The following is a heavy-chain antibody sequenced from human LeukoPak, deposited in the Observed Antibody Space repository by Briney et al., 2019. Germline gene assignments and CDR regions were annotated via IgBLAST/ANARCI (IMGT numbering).Heavy chain of an antibody. CDR1: GFTFSSYG. CDR2: ISNSGGST. V-gene: IGHV3-23*01. CDR3: AKPVGNYVGY. Sequence: PGGSLRLSCAASGFTFSSYGMSWVRQAPGKGLEWVSSISNSGGSTYHADSVKGRSTISRDNSKNTLYLQMNSLRAEDTAVYYCAKPVGNYVGYWGQGTLVTVSS. J-gene: IGHJ4*02. D-gene: IGHD2-2*01.